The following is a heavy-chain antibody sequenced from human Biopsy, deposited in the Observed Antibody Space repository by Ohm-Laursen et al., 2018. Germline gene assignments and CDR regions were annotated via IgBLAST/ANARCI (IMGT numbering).Heavy chain of an antibody. V-gene: IGHV1-2*02. CDR1: GDSFTSYA. J-gene: IGHJ4*02. D-gene: IGHD3-9*01. CDR2: INPKSGGT. CDR3: AIDGNDFLTDYLKIDQ. Sequence: ASVKVSCKASGDSFTSYAIGWVRQAPGQGLEWMGWINPKSGGTHYLEKFRGRVTMTGDTSISTAYMEVSSLRSDDTAVYYCAIDGNDFLTDYLKIDQWGQGTLVTVSS.